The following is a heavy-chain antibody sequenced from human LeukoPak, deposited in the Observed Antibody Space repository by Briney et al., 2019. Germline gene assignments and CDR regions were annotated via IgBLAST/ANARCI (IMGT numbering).Heavy chain of an antibody. D-gene: IGHD2-21*02. CDR3: ARPDCSGDCP. V-gene: IGHV5-51*01. Sequence: GESLKISCKASGYRFTNYWIGWVRQMPGKGLEWMGIIYPGDSDTRYSPSFQGQVTLSADRSINTAYLQWSSLKASGTAMYYCARPDCSGDCPWGQGTLVTVSS. CDR1: GYRFTNYW. CDR2: IYPGDSDT. J-gene: IGHJ5*02.